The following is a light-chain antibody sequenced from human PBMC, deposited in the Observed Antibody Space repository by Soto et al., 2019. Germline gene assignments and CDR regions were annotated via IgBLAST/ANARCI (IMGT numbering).Light chain of an antibody. CDR3: QSYDSSLSNSVI. CDR2: GNS. Sequence: QSVLTQPPSVSGAPGQRVTISCTGSSSNIGAGYDVHWYRQLPGSAPQLLIHGNSNRPSGVPDRFSGSESGPSASLAITGLPAEDAADYYCQSYDSSLSNSVIFGGGTKLAVL. J-gene: IGLJ2*01. CDR1: SSNIGAGYD. V-gene: IGLV1-40*01.